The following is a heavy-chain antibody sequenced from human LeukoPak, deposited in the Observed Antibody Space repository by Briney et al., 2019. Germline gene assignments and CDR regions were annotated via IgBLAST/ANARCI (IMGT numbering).Heavy chain of an antibody. J-gene: IGHJ4*02. D-gene: IGHD3-10*01. CDR2: IIPMLDIQ. Sequence: ASVKVCCKASGGTFSSYVITWVRQAPGQGLEWMGRIIPMLDIQNYAQKFQGRVTITADKSTSTAYMELSSLRSEDTAVYYCASERGATQYFDYWGQGTLVTVSS. CDR1: GGTFSSYV. CDR3: ASERGATQYFDY. V-gene: IGHV1-69*04.